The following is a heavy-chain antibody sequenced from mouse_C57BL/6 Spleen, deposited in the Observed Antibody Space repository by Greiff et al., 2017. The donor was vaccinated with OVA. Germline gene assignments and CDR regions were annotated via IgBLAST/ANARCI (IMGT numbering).Heavy chain of an antibody. D-gene: IGHD2-1*01. CDR1: GYTFTSYW. V-gene: IGHV1-69*01. CDR3: ANGNGSFAY. Sequence: VQLQQPGAELVMPGASVKLSCKASGYTFTSYWMHWVKQRPGQGLEWIGEIDPSDSYTNYNQKFKGKSTLTVDKSSSTAFMQLSSLTSEDSAVYYCANGNGSFAYWGQGTLVTVSA. J-gene: IGHJ3*01. CDR2: IDPSDSYT.